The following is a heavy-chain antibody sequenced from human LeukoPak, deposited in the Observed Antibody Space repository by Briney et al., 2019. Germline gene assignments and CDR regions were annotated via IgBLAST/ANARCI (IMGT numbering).Heavy chain of an antibody. CDR2: IYYSGST. CDR3: AREYCSSTSCYFG. J-gene: IGHJ4*02. D-gene: IGHD2-2*01. Sequence: PSETLSLTCTVSGGSISSSSYYWGWIRQPPGKGLEWIGSIYYSGSTYYNPSLKSRVTISVDTSKNQFSLKLSSVTAADTAVYYCAREYCSSTSCYFGWGQGTLVTVSS. CDR1: GGSISSSSYY. V-gene: IGHV4-39*01.